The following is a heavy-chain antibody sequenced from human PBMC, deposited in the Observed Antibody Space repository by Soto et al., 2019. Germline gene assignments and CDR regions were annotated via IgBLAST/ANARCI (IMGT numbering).Heavy chain of an antibody. CDR2: ISTSGGST. Sequence: EVQLLESGGGLIQPGGSLRLSCAASGFTFSSSAMSWVRQAPGKGLEWVSAISTSGGSTYYADSVKGRFTTSRDNSKNTLVLQMNSLRAEDAAVYYCARGMIRGVMFDYWGQGTLVTVSS. J-gene: IGHJ4*02. V-gene: IGHV3-23*01. D-gene: IGHD3-10*01. CDR3: ARGMIRGVMFDY. CDR1: GFTFSSSA.